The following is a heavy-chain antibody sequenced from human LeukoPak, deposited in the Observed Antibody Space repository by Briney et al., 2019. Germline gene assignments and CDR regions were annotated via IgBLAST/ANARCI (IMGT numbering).Heavy chain of an antibody. V-gene: IGHV3-74*01. CDR1: GFTFSSYW. CDR3: ARGKGAVAGTLRY. Sequence: GGSLRLSCAASGFTFSSYWMHWVRQAPGKGLVWVSRINSDGSSTSYADSVKGRFTISRDNAKNTLYLQMNSLRAEGTAVYYCARGKGAVAGTLRYSGQGTLVTVSS. J-gene: IGHJ4*02. D-gene: IGHD6-19*01. CDR2: INSDGSST.